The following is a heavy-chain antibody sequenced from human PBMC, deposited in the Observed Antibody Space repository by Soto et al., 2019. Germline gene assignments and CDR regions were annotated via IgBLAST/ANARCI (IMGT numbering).Heavy chain of an antibody. J-gene: IGHJ4*02. Sequence: SETLSLTCTVSGGSISSYYWSWIRQPPGKGLEWIGYIYYSGSTNYNPSLKSRVTISVDTSKNQFSLKLSSVTAADTAVYYCARDLYSSSWYYFDYWGQGTLVTVSS. D-gene: IGHD6-13*01. CDR1: GGSISSYY. CDR3: ARDLYSSSWYYFDY. V-gene: IGHV4-59*01. CDR2: IYYSGST.